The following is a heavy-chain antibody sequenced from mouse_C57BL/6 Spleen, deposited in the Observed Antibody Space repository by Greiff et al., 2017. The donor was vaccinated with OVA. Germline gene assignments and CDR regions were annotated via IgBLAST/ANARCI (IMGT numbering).Heavy chain of an antibody. Sequence: EVQLQQSGTVLARPGASAKMSCKTSGYTFTSYWMHWVKQRPGQGLAWIGAIYPGNSDTSYNQKFKGKAKLTAVTSASTAYMELSSLTNEDSAVYYCTKLKGEVAWFADWGQGTLVTVSA. J-gene: IGHJ3*01. CDR2: IYPGNSDT. V-gene: IGHV1-5*01. CDR3: TKLKGEVAWFAD. CDR1: GYTFTSYW. D-gene: IGHD1-3*01.